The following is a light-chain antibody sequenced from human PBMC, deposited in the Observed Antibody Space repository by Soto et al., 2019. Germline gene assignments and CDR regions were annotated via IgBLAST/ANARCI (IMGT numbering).Light chain of an antibody. CDR3: SSFSSITREV. Sequence: QSVLTQPASVSGSPGQSITISCTGTSSDVGGYSYVSWYQQHPGKTPKLMIYEVSNRPSGVSHLFSGSKSGNTASLTISGLQTEDEADYYCSSFSSITREVFGGGTKLTVL. CDR1: SSDVGGYSY. CDR2: EVS. V-gene: IGLV2-14*01. J-gene: IGLJ2*01.